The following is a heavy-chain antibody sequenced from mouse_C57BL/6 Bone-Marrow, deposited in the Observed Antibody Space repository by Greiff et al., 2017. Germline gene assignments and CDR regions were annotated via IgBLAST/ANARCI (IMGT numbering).Heavy chain of an antibody. J-gene: IGHJ3*01. CDR1: GYTFTSYW. V-gene: IGHV1-50*01. Sequence: QVKLQQPGAELVKPGASVKLSCKASGYTFTSYWMQWVKQRPGQGLEWIGEIDPSDSYTNYNQQFKGKATLTVDTSASTAYMQRSILTSEDSAVYYCASLTTVGAYWGQGTLVTVSA. CDR3: ASLTTVGAY. CDR2: IDPSDSYT. D-gene: IGHD1-1*01.